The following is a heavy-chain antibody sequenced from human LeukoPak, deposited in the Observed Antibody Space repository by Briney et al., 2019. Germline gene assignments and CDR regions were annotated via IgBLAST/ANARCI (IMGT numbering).Heavy chain of an antibody. V-gene: IGHV4-59*01. CDR2: IYYSGST. Sequence: PSETLSLTCTVSGGSISNYWSWIRQPPGKGLEWIGYIYYSGSTNYNPSLKSRVTISVDTSKNQFSLRLSSVTAADTAVYYRARVTGYMTEDYFDYWGQGTLITVSS. J-gene: IGHJ4*02. D-gene: IGHD6-13*01. CDR3: ARVTGYMTEDYFDY. CDR1: GGSISNY.